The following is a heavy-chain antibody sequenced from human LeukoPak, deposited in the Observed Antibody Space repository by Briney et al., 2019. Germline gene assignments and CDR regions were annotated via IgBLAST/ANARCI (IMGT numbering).Heavy chain of an antibody. CDR3: AKGRRDGYNYPLFDH. CDR1: GFTYSFSA. J-gene: IGHJ4*01. D-gene: IGHD5-24*01. CDR2: IIGNGFST. Sequence: GGSLRLSCAASGFTYSFSAMNWVRQAPGKGLEWVATIIGNGFSTYYADSVNGRFIISRDNSQNTLFLQMNSLRAEDTAIYYCAKGRRDGYNYPLFDHWGHGALVTVSP. V-gene: IGHV3-23*01.